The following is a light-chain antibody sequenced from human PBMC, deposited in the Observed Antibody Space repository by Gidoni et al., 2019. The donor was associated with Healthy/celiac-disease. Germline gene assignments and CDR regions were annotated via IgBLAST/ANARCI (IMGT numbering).Light chain of an antibody. J-gene: IGKJ3*01. Sequence: DIVMTQSPDSLAVSLGERATINCKYSQSVLYSSNNKNYLTWYQQKPGQPPKLLIYWASTRESGVPDRFSGSGSGTDFTLTISSLQAEDVAVYYCQQYYSTPFTFGPGTKVDI. CDR1: QSVLYSSNNKNY. V-gene: IGKV4-1*01. CDR2: WAS. CDR3: QQYYSTPFT.